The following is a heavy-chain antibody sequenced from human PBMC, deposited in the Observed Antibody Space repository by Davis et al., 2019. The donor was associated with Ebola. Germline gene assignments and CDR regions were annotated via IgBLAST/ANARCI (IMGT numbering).Heavy chain of an antibody. J-gene: IGHJ4*02. D-gene: IGHD3-10*01. V-gene: IGHV4-39*07. CDR1: GGSISSGGYY. CDR2: INHSGST. CDR3: ARGRGSPLGYFDY. Sequence: MPSETLSLTCTVSGGSISSGGYYWSWIRQPPGKGLEWIGEINHSGSTNYNPSLKSRVTISVDTSKNQFSLKLSSVTAADTAVYYCARGRGSPLGYFDYWGQGTLVTVSS.